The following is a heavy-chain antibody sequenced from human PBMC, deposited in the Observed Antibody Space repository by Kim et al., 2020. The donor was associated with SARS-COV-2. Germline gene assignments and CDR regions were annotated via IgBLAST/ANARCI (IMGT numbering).Heavy chain of an antibody. CDR3: ARGQVWLLPHRNWFDP. CDR1: GGSFSGYY. Sequence: SETLSLTCAVYGGSFSGYYWSWIRQPPGKGLEWIGKINHSGSTNYNPSLKSRVTISVDTSKNQFSLKLSSVTAADTAVYYCARGQVWLLPHRNWFDPWGQGTLVTVSS. D-gene: IGHD2-15*01. J-gene: IGHJ5*02. V-gene: IGHV4-34*01. CDR2: INHSGST.